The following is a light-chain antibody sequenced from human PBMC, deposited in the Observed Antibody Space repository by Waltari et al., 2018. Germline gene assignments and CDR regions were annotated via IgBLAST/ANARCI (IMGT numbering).Light chain of an antibody. CDR2: DPS. CDR1: QSVSIN. Sequence: EIVLTQSPATLPLSPGQRATLSCRASQSVSINLGWYQQKLGQPPRLLIYDPSNRATGIPDRFSASGFGTDFTLTISSLEPEDFAVYFCQQTSSWPLTFGGGTKVEIK. J-gene: IGKJ4*01. CDR3: QQTSSWPLT. V-gene: IGKV3-11*01.